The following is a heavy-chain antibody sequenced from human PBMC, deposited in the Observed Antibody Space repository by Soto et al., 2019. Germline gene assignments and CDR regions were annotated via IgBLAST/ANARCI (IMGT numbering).Heavy chain of an antibody. D-gene: IGHD6-19*01. V-gene: IGHV1-18*01. CDR3: ARVPSGWGNFYYYYGMDV. CDR1: GYTFTSYG. CDR2: ISAYNGNT. J-gene: IGHJ6*02. Sequence: QVQLVQSGAEVKKPGASVKVSCKASGYTFTSYGISWVRQAPGQGVEWMGWISAYNGNTNYGQKPQGRVTMTTDTSTSTAYMELRSLRSDDTAVYYCARVPSGWGNFYYYYGMDVWGQGTTVTVSS.